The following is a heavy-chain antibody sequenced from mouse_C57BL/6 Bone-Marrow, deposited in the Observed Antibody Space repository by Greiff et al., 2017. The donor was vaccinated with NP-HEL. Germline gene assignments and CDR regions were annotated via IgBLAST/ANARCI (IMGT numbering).Heavy chain of an antibody. CDR1: GYTFTGYW. CDR2: ILPGSGST. CDR3: ERHGGYYFDY. J-gene: IGHJ2*01. Sequence: VQLQQSGAELMKPGASVKLSCKATGYTFTGYWIEWVKQRPGPGLEWIGEILPGSGSTNYTEKFKGKATFTADTSSNTAYMQLSSLTAEDAAIYYYERHGGYYFDYWGQGTTLTVSS. V-gene: IGHV1-9*01. D-gene: IGHD1-1*02.